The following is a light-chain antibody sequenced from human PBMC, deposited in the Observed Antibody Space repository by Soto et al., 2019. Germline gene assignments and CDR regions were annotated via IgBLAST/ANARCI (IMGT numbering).Light chain of an antibody. CDR2: DVS. CDR3: HQYNDWPPWT. CDR1: QRVATN. J-gene: IGKJ1*01. Sequence: ETVLTQSPATLYVSPGERVTLSCRASQRVATNLAWFQQKPGQAPRLLIYDVSDRATGVAARFSGSGDGTDFTHTISSLQSEDFAVYYCHQYNDWPPWTFGQGTKVEI. V-gene: IGKV3-15*01.